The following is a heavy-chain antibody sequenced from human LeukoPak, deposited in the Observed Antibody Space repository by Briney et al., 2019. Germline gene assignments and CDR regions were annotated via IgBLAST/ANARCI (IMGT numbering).Heavy chain of an antibody. CDR1: GYTFSSYG. V-gene: IGHV1-18*01. CDR3: ARRGGSYSHSDF. Sequence: ASVKVSCKASGYTFSSYGIIWVRQAPGQGLEWMGWVSAFNGNTDYAPKLQGRVTMTTDTSTTTAYMELRSLTSDDTAVYYCARRGGSYSHSDFWGQGTLVTVPS. CDR2: VSAFNGNT. D-gene: IGHD1-26*01. J-gene: IGHJ4*02.